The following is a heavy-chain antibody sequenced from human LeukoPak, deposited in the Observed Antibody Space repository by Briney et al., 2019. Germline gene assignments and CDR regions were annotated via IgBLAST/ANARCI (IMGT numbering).Heavy chain of an antibody. V-gene: IGHV4-59*01. Sequence: SETLSLTCTVSGGSISSYYWRWIRQPPGKGLEWIGYMFHSGSYNYNSSLKSRVTISVDTSKSRVSLKLSSVTAADTAVYYCARVAYSDGYTFFDYWGQGTLVTVSS. CDR2: MFHSGSY. D-gene: IGHD5-18*01. CDR3: ARVAYSDGYTFFDY. J-gene: IGHJ4*02. CDR1: GGSISSYY.